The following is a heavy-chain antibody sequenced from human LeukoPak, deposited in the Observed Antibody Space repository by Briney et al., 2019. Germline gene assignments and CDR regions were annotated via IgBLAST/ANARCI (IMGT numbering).Heavy chain of an antibody. Sequence: GGSLRLSCVASEFTFSSYWMHWVRQAPGKGLVWDSRINSDGSSTSYADSVKGRFTISRDNAKNTFYLQMNSLRAEDTAVYYCARGMAYSSGWFPFDYWGQGSLVTVSS. J-gene: IGHJ4*02. V-gene: IGHV3-74*01. D-gene: IGHD6-19*01. CDR2: INSDGSST. CDR3: ARGMAYSSGWFPFDY. CDR1: EFTFSSYW.